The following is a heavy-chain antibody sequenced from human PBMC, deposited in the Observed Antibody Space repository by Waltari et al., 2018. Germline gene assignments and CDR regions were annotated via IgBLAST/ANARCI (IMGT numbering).Heavy chain of an antibody. D-gene: IGHD5-12*01. CDR2: IYQSGST. Sequence: QMLLQESGPELVKPSETLSLTCDVSGYSISSGYYWGWIRPPPGQGLEWIGKIYQSGSTLHNPSLKSRVTMSVDTSKNQFTLKLSAVTAADTAVYYCARIDYIGYCDFWGRGTLVTVSS. J-gene: IGHJ4*02. CDR1: GYSISSGYY. V-gene: IGHV4-38-2*01. CDR3: ARIDYIGYCDF.